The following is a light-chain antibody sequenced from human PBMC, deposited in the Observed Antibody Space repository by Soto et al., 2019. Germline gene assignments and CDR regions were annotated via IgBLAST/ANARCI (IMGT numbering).Light chain of an antibody. Sequence: QSVLTQPPSVSGAPGQRVTISCTGSSSNIGAGYDVHWYQQLPGTAPKLPIYGNSNRPSGVPDRFSCSKSGTSASLAITGLQAEDEADYYCQSYDSSLSGSVFGGGTKLTVL. CDR1: SSNIGAGYD. V-gene: IGLV1-40*01. CDR3: QSYDSSLSGSV. CDR2: GNS. J-gene: IGLJ3*02.